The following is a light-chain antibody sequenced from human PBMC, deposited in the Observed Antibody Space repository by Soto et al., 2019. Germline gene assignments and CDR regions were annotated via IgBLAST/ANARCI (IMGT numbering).Light chain of an antibody. CDR2: SAV. J-gene: IGKJ1*01. CDR3: QQYDNVPWT. Sequence: DIQMTQSPSSLSASVGDRVTITCQATLDINHYLNWYQQKAGKAPELLIFSAVNSEAGVTSRFSGSGSGTEYTLTITNVQPEDIATYFCQQYDNVPWTFGQGTRVEIK. V-gene: IGKV1-33*01. CDR1: LDINHY.